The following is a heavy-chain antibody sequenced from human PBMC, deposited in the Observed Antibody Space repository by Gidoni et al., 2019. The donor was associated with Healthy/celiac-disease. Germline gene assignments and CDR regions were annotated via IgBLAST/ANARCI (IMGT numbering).Heavy chain of an antibody. CDR2: IYPGDSDT. D-gene: IGHD3-22*01. Sequence: EVQLVQSGAEATTPGESLKISCKGYGNSVTSYWIGWVRQMPGKGLAWMGLIYPGDSDTRYSPSFQGQVTISADKSISTAYLQWSSLKASDTAMYYCARHRGGYYYEFDYWGQGTLVTVSS. V-gene: IGHV5-51*01. J-gene: IGHJ4*02. CDR1: GNSVTSYW. CDR3: ARHRGGYYYEFDY.